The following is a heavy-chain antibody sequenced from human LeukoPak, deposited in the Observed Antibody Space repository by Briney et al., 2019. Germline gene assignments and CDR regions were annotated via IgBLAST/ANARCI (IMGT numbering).Heavy chain of an antibody. D-gene: IGHD3-10*01. Sequence: ASVKVSCKASGDTFTTYDVNWXRXXXGXGLXXXGWMNPNSGNTGYAQNFQGRVTMTMNTSITTXYMELTSLTSEDTAVYYCARSTMGARRRYDYWGLGTLVTVSS. CDR1: GDTFTTYD. CDR3: ARSTMGARRRYDY. CDR2: MNPNSGNT. V-gene: IGHV1-8*01. J-gene: IGHJ4*02.